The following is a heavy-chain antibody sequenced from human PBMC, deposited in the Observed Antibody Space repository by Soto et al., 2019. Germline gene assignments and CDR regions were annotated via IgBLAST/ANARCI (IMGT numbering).Heavy chain of an antibody. CDR3: ARDLVGYCSGGSCHPYYYYGMDV. Sequence: GASVKVSCKASGGTFSSYAISWVRQAPGQGLEWMGWINPNSGGTNYAQKFQGRVTMTTDKSTSTAYMELSRLRSEDTAVYYCARDLVGYCSGGSCHPYYYYGMDVWGQGTTVTVSS. D-gene: IGHD2-15*01. J-gene: IGHJ6*02. V-gene: IGHV1-2*02. CDR1: GGTFSSYA. CDR2: INPNSGGT.